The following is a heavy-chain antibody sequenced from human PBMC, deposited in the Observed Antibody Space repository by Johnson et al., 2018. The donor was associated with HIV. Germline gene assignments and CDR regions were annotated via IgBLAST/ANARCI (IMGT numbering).Heavy chain of an antibody. V-gene: IGHV3-53*01. CDR1: GFTVSSNY. Sequence: VQLVESGGGLIQPGGSLRLSCAASGFTVSSNYMSWVRQAPGKGLEWVSAIGTAGDTYYPGSVKGRFTISRDNVKNTLYLQMNRLRAGDTAVYYCARGNGSDAFDIWGQGTMVTVSS. J-gene: IGHJ3*02. CDR3: ARGNGSDAFDI. CDR2: IGTAGDT. D-gene: IGHD2-2*03.